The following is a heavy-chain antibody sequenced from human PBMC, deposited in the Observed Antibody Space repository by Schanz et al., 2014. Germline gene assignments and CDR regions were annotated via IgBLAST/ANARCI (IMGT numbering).Heavy chain of an antibody. CDR3: AKAEYDILTDSYSRLDP. CDR2: ISAYNGDT. J-gene: IGHJ5*02. CDR1: GYTFTTYA. V-gene: IGHV1-18*01. D-gene: IGHD3-9*01. Sequence: QVQLVQSGAEVKKPGASVRVSCKASGYTFTTYAMSWVRQAPGQGLEWMGWISAYNGDTKYPQKLQGRVTMTTDTSTSTADMELRSLRSDDTAVYYCAKAEYDILTDSYSRLDPWGQGTLVTVSS.